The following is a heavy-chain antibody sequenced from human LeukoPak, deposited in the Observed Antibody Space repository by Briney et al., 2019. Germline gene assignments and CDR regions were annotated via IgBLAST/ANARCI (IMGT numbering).Heavy chain of an antibody. J-gene: IGHJ4*02. D-gene: IGHD1-26*01. Sequence: KFQGRVTITADKSTSTVYMEVRSLGSEDTAVYYCARSVGGATTPRFDYWGQGTLVTVSS. V-gene: IGHV1-69*02. CDR3: ARSVGGATTPRFDY.